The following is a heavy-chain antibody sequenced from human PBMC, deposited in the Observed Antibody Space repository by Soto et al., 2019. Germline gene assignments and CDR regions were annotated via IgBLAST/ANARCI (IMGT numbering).Heavy chain of an antibody. J-gene: IGHJ6*02. CDR1: GGSFSGYY. CDR2: INHSGST. CDR3: ARVYDFWSGYYPRGYYYGMDV. Sequence: SETLSLTCAVYGGSFSGYYWSWIRQPPGKGLEWIGEINHSGSTNYNPSLTSRVTISVDTSKNQFSLKLSSVTAADTAVYYCARVYDFWSGYYPRGYYYGMDVWGHGTTVTVSS. V-gene: IGHV4-34*01. D-gene: IGHD3-3*01.